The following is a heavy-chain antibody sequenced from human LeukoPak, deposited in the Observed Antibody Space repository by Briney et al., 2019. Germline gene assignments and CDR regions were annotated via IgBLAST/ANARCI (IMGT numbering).Heavy chain of an antibody. CDR3: ARDLYEGEDDFWSGYPDPLGY. J-gene: IGHJ4*02. D-gene: IGHD3-3*01. CDR2: ISNRGDYI. V-gene: IGHV3-21*01. Sequence: PGGSLRLSCSASGFTFTSYSMNWVRQAPGKGLEWVSSISNRGDYIYYADSVKGRFTISRDNAKNSLYLQMNSLRAEDTAVYYCARDLYEGEDDFWSGYPDPLGYWGQGTLVTVSS. CDR1: GFTFTSYS.